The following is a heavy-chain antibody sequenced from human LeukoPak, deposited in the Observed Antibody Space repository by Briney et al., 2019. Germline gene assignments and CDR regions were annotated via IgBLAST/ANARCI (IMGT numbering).Heavy chain of an antibody. J-gene: IGHJ4*02. Sequence: GGSLRLSCAASGFTFSSYSMNWVRQAPGKGLEWVSSISSSSSYIYYADSVKGRFTISRDNAKNSLYLQMNSLRAEDTAVYYCARLSRAADSVPFDYWGQGTLVTVSS. CDR1: GFTFSSYS. D-gene: IGHD5/OR15-5a*01. V-gene: IGHV3-21*01. CDR3: ARLSRAADSVPFDY. CDR2: ISSSSSYI.